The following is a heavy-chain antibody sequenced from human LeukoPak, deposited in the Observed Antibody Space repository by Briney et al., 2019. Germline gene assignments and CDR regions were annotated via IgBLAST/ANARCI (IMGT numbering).Heavy chain of an antibody. J-gene: IGHJ4*02. CDR1: GYNFTSYY. V-gene: IGHV1-46*01. Sequence: ASVKVSCKASGYNFTSYYMHCVRQAPGQGLEWMGIINPSGGSTSYAQKFQGRVTMTRDMSTSTVYMELSSLRSEDTAVYYCARADSGAYDYWGQGTLVTVSS. CDR2: INPSGGST. CDR3: ARADSGAYDY. D-gene: IGHD5-12*01.